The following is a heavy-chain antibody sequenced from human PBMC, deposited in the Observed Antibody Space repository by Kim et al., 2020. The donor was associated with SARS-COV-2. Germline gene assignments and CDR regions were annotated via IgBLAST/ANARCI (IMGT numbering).Heavy chain of an antibody. CDR1: GFTFSSYW. CDR2: IRRDSSDR. CDR3: TSHTSEPSFGY. V-gene: IGHV3-7*01. D-gene: IGHD3-16*01. Sequence: GGSLRLSCAASGFTFSSYWMNWVRQAPGKGLEWVANIRRDSSDRYYVDSVKGRFTISRDNAKNSLYLQMNSLRAEDTAVYYCTSHTSEPSFGYWGQGTVVTVSS. J-gene: IGHJ4*02.